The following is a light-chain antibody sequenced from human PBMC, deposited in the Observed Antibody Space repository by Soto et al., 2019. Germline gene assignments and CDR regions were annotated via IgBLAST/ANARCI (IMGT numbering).Light chain of an antibody. CDR2: DAS. Sequence: EVLMTQSPATLSVSPGERVILSCRASQRISNDLAWYQQKAGQAPRLVIYDASTRATGIPARFSGSGSGTQSTLTFSSLQSEDFAVYFCQQRSNWPPTFGQGTKVDIK. J-gene: IGKJ1*01. CDR1: QRISND. V-gene: IGKV3-15*01. CDR3: QQRSNWPPT.